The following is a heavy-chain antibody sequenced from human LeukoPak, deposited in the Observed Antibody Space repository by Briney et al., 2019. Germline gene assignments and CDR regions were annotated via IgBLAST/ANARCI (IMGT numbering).Heavy chain of an antibody. CDR3: ARGLYGDQGYFYYGMDV. V-gene: IGHV3-53*01. J-gene: IGHJ6*04. D-gene: IGHD4-17*01. CDR2: IYSRGSI. Sequence: PGGSLRLSCAASGFTVSINYMSWVRQAPGKGLEWVSVIYSRGSIYYADSVKGRFTMSRDNSKNTLSLQMNSLRVEDTAMYYRARGLYGDQGYFYYGMDVWGKGTTVTVSS. CDR1: GFTVSINY.